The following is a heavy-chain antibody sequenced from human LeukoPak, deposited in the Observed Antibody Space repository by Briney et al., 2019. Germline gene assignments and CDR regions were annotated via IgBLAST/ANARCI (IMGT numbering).Heavy chain of an antibody. V-gene: IGHV3-30*18. Sequence: PGRSLRLSCAASGFTFSSYGMHWVRQAPGKGLEWVAVISYDGSNKYYADSVKGRFTISRDNSKNTLYLQMNSLRAEDTALYYCAKAVIPGGGPRDSWGQGTLVTVSS. D-gene: IGHD2-15*01. CDR1: GFTFSSYG. J-gene: IGHJ4*02. CDR2: ISYDGSNK. CDR3: AKAVIPGGGPRDS.